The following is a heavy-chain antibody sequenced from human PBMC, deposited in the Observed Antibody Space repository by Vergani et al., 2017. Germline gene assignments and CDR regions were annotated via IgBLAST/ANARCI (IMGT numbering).Heavy chain of an antibody. Sequence: QVQLQESGPRLLKTSETLSLTCTVSGYSISSGAFWGWVRQSPAKGLEWIGSIYHSETTYQNPTLKSRMTLSVDTSKNQFSLNLTSLTAAETAVYYCVSKRGYSSGLCYFEDWGQGLLVSVSS. D-gene: IGHD2-15*01. CDR1: GYSISSGAF. V-gene: IGHV4-38-2*02. CDR2: IYHSETT. J-gene: IGHJ4*03. CDR3: VSKRGYSSGLCYFED.